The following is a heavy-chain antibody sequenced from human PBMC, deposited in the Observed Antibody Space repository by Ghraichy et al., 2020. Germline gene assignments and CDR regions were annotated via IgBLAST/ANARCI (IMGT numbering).Heavy chain of an antibody. Sequence: SCAASGFTFSSYAMSWVRQAPGKGLEWVSAISGSGGSTYYADSVKGRFTISRDNSKNTLYLQMNSLRAEDTAVYYCAKDRGGNIVVVPASSFDYWGQGTLVTVSS. CDR1: GFTFSSYA. J-gene: IGHJ4*02. V-gene: IGHV3-23*01. CDR3: AKDRGGNIVVVPASSFDY. CDR2: ISGSGGST. D-gene: IGHD2-2*01.